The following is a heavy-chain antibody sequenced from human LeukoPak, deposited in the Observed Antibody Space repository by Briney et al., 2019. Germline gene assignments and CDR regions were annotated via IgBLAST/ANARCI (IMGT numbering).Heavy chain of an antibody. CDR1: GGSISSYY. CDR3: ARIQVVPAAMQHFDY. V-gene: IGHV4-59*01. D-gene: IGHD2-2*01. CDR2: IYYSGST. J-gene: IGHJ4*02. Sequence: SETLSLTCTVSGGSISSYYWSWIRQPPGKGLEWIGYIYYSGSTNYNPSLKSRVTISVDTSKNQFSLKLSSVTAADTAAYYCARIQVVPAAMQHFDYWGQGTLVTVSS.